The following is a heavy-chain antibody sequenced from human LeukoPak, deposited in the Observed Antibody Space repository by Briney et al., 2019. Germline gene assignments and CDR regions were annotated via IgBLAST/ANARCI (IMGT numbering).Heavy chain of an antibody. CDR3: ARNGGNSDFDY. Sequence: SETLSLTCGVSGGSISSRNWWSWVRQPPGKGLEWIGEIYHSGSTNYNPSLKSRVTMSVDKSNNQFSLKVSSVTAADTAVYYCARNGGNSDFDYWGQGTLVTVSS. CDR2: IYHSGST. CDR1: GGSISSRNW. D-gene: IGHD4-23*01. J-gene: IGHJ4*02. V-gene: IGHV4-4*02.